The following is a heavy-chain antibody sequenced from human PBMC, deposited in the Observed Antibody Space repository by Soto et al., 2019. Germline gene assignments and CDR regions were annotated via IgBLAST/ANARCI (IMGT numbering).Heavy chain of an antibody. CDR3: ARSAPRTYGWFDP. CDR1: GFSFSGFW. V-gene: IGHV3-74*01. CDR2: INSDGSDT. Sequence: PGGSLRLSCAASGFSFSGFWMHWVRQAPGKGLVWVSRINSDGSDTSHADSVKGRFTISRDNARNTLYLQMNSLRVEDTAVYYCARSAPRTYGWFDPWGQGTLVTVSS. J-gene: IGHJ5*02. D-gene: IGHD4-17*01.